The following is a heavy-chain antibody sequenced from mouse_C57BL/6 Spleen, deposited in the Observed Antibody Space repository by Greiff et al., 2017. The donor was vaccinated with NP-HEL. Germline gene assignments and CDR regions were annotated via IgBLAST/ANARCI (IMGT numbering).Heavy chain of an antibody. CDR2: INPGSGGT. V-gene: IGHV1-54*01. J-gene: IGHJ4*01. CDR3: AREYDYDYAMDY. D-gene: IGHD2-4*01. CDR1: GYAFTNYL. Sequence: VQLQQSGAELVRPGTSVKVSCKASGYAFTNYLIAWVKQRPGQGLEWIGVINPGSGGTNYNEKFKGKAKLTADKSSSTAYMQLSSLTSEDSAVYFCAREYDYDYAMDYWGQGTSVTVSS.